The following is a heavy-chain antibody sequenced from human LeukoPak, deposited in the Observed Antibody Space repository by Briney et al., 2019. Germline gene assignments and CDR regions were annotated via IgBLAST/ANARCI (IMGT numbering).Heavy chain of an antibody. CDR1: GGSISSSSYY. CDR3: ARDTLVVVAATRGNWFDP. Sequence: SETLSLTCTVSGGSISSSSYYWGWIRQPPGKGLEWIGSIYYSGSTYYNPSLKSRVTMSVDTSKNQFSLKLSSVTAADTAVYYCARDTLVVVAATRGNWFDPWGQGTLVTVSS. J-gene: IGHJ5*02. V-gene: IGHV4-39*07. CDR2: IYYSGST. D-gene: IGHD2-15*01.